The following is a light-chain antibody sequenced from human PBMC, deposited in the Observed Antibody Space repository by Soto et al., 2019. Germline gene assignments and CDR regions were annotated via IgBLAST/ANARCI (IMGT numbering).Light chain of an antibody. V-gene: IGLV2-14*01. CDR1: SSDIGSHNF. Sequence: QSALTQPASVSGSPGQSITISCTGTSSDIGSHNFVSWHQQHPVKAPKFIIYGVSNRPSGVSNRFSGSKSGNTASLTISGLQADDEADYYCSSYTSTYIWVFGGGTKLTVL. J-gene: IGLJ3*02. CDR2: GVS. CDR3: SSYTSTYIWV.